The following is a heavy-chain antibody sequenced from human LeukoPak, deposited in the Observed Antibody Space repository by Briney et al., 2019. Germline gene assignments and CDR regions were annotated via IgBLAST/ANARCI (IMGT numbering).Heavy chain of an antibody. CDR1: GGSISSYY. V-gene: IGHV4-59*08. Sequence: SETLSLTCTVPGGSISSYYWSWIRQPPGKGLEWIGYIYYSGSTNYNPSLKSRVTISVDTSKNQFSLKLSSVTAADTAVYYCARARGIVATTIDYWGQGTLVTVSS. D-gene: IGHD5-12*01. J-gene: IGHJ4*02. CDR3: ARARGIVATTIDY. CDR2: IYYSGST.